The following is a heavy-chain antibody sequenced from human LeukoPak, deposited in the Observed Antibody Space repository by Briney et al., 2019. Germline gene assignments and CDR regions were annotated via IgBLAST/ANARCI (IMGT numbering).Heavy chain of an antibody. D-gene: IGHD3-3*02. CDR2: IYTSGST. J-gene: IGHJ4*02. V-gene: IGHV4-61*02. CDR1: GGSISTGSYY. CDR3: ARGSHFTDY. Sequence: SQTLSLTCTVSGGSISTGSYYWSWIRQPAGKGLEWIGRIYTSGSTNYNPSLKSRVTISVDTSKNQFSLKLSSVTAANTAVYYCARGSHFTDYWGQGTLVTVSS.